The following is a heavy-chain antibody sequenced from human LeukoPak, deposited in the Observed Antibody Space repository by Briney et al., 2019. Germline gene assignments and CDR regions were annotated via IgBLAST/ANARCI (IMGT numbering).Heavy chain of an antibody. CDR1: GGTFSSYA. CDR2: IIPILGIA. J-gene: IGHJ4*02. Sequence: SVKVSCKASGGTFSSYAISWVRQAPGQGLEWMGRIIPILGIANYAQKFQGRVTITADKSTSTAYMELSSLRSEDTAVYYCARDLLITFGGVIVIPLDYWGQGTLVTVSS. CDR3: ARDLLITFGGVIVIPLDY. V-gene: IGHV1-69*04. D-gene: IGHD3-16*02.